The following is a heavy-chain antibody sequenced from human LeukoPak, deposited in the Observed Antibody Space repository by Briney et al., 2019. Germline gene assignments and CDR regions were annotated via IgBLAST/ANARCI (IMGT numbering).Heavy chain of an antibody. V-gene: IGHV3-30*18. D-gene: IGHD6-6*01. Sequence: GGTLRLSCAASGFTFSSYGMSWVRQAPGKGLGWVAVISYDGSNKYYADSVKGRFTISRDNSKNTLYLQMNSLRAEDTAVYYCAKDAGGSSSSADYWGQGTLVTVSS. CDR2: ISYDGSNK. CDR1: GFTFSSYG. CDR3: AKDAGGSSSSADY. J-gene: IGHJ4*02.